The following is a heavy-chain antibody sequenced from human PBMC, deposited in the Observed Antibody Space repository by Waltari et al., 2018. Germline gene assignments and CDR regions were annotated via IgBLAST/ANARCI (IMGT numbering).Heavy chain of an antibody. CDR3: ARDSNWNSLVSYYYYGMDV. D-gene: IGHD1-1*01. V-gene: IGHV4-39*07. CDR1: GGSISSSSYY. CDR2: IYYSGST. Sequence: QLQLQESGPGLVKPSETLSLTCTVSGGSISSSSYYWGWIRQPPGKGLEWIGSIYYSGSTYYNPSLKSRVTISVDTSKNQFSLKLSSVTAADTAVYYCARDSNWNSLVSYYYYGMDVWGQGTTVTVSS. J-gene: IGHJ6*02.